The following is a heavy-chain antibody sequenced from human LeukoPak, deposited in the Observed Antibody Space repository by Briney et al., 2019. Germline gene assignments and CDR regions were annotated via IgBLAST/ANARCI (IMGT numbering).Heavy chain of an antibody. V-gene: IGHV1-2*02. CDR3: ARDPRGPTTYDSSARDSLDY. CDR2: INPNSGGT. D-gene: IGHD3-22*01. CDR1: GYTFTSYG. J-gene: IGHJ4*02. Sequence: ASVKVSCKASGYTFTSYGISWVRQAPGQGLEWMGWINPNSGGTNYAQKFQGRVTMTRDTSISTAYMELSRLRSDGTAVYYCARDPRGPTTYDSSARDSLDYWGQGTLVTVSS.